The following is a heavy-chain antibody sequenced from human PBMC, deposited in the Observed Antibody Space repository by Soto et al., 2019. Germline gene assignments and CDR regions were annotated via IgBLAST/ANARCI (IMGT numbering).Heavy chain of an antibody. V-gene: IGHV3-49*04. J-gene: IGHJ6*01. Sequence: PGGSLRLSCTASGFTFSDYAMSWVRQAPGKGLEWVGFIRSNAYGGTAEYAASVKGRFTISRDDSKSIAYLQMNSLKTEDTAVYYCTRDLSPPSSCAGDCYGMDVWGQGTTVTVSS. D-gene: IGHD2-21*01. CDR1: GFTFSDYA. CDR3: TRDLSPPSSCAGDCYGMDV. CDR2: IRSNAYGGTA.